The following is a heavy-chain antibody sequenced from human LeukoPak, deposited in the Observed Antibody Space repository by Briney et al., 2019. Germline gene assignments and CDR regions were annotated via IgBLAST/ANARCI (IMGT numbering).Heavy chain of an antibody. CDR2: IYAGDSGT. CDR1: GYSFTSHW. V-gene: IGHV5-51*01. CDR3: TRHIAAAGPDY. Sequence: GESLKISCRGSGYSFTSHWIGWVRQTPGKGLEWMAIIYAGDSGTRISPSFQGQVTISADKSISTAYLQWSSLKASNTAIYYCTRHIAAAGPDYWGQRWLVTVSS. D-gene: IGHD6-13*01. J-gene: IGHJ4*02.